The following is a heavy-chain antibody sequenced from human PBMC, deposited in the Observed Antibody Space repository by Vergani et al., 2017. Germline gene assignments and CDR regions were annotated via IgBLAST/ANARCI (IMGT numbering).Heavy chain of an antibody. D-gene: IGHD2-8*01. V-gene: IGHV3-9*01. CDR1: GFTFDDYA. J-gene: IGHJ5*02. Sequence: EVQLVESGGGLVQPGRSLRLSCAASGFTFDDYAMHWVRQAPGKGLEWVSGISWNSGSIGYADSVKGRFTISRDNAKNSLYLQMNSLRAEDTAVYYCAKELYNNWFDPWGQGTLVTVSS. CDR2: ISWNSGSI. CDR3: AKELYNNWFDP.